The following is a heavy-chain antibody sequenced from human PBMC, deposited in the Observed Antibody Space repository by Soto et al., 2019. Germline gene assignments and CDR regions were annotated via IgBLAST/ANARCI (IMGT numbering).Heavy chain of an antibody. CDR2: IKYDGGSA. J-gene: IGHJ3*01. CDR1: GFTFSSYW. CDR3: ARGVPGHYGFDV. D-gene: IGHD1-1*01. V-gene: IGHV3-74*01. Sequence: EVQLVESGGGLVQPGGSLRLSCAASGFTFSSYWMHWVRQAPGNGLVWVSRIKYDGGSANYADSVKGRFTISRDNAENTVYLQMNSLRAEDTAVYYCARGVPGHYGFDVWGQGTMVTVSS.